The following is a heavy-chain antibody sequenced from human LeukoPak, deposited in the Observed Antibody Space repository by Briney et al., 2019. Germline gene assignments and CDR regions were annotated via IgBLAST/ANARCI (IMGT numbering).Heavy chain of an antibody. CDR3: AREQVRMGWSFDY. J-gene: IGHJ4*02. V-gene: IGHV3-30*04. CDR1: GFTFSSYA. D-gene: IGHD2-8*01. Sequence: GGSLRLSCAASGFTFSSYAMHWVRQAPGKGLEWVAVISYDGSNKYYADSVKGRFTISRDNSKNTLYLLMNSLRAEDTAVYYCAREQVRMGWSFDYWGQGTLVTVSS. CDR2: ISYDGSNK.